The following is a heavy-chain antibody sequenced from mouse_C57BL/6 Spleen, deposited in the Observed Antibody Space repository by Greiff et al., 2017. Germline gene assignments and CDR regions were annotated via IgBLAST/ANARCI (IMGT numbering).Heavy chain of an antibody. CDR3: ARRYDSSWYFDV. CDR2: ISYSGST. Sequence: EVQLVESGPGLAKPSQTLSLTCSVTGYSITSDYWNWIRKFPGNKLEYMGYISYSGSTYYNPSPKRRNSITRDTSKNQYYLQLNSVTTEDTATYYCARRYDSSWYFDVWGTGTTVTVSS. J-gene: IGHJ1*03. D-gene: IGHD1-1*01. CDR1: GYSITSDY. V-gene: IGHV3-8*01.